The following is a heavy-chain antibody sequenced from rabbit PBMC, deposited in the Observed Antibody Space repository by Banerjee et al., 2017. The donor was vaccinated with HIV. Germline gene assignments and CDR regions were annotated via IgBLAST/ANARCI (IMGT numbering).Heavy chain of an antibody. Sequence: QSLEESGGDLVKPGASLTLTCTASGFSFSSDYYMCWVRQAPGKGLEWIACIDGGNSDSTYYASWAKGRFTVSKTSSTTVTLQMTSLTAADTATYFCARADASGAGHGYAYFTLWGPGTLVTVS. CDR3: ARADASGAGHGYAYFTL. V-gene: IGHV1S40*01. CDR1: GFSFSSDYY. J-gene: IGHJ4*01. CDR2: IDGGNSDST. D-gene: IGHD6-1*01.